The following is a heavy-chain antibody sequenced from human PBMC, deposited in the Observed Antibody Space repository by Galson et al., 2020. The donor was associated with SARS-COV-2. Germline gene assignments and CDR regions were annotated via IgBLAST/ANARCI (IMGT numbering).Heavy chain of an antibody. CDR2: IYSGGST. CDR1: GSTVNRNY. J-gene: IGHJ4*02. V-gene: IGHV3-53*04. Sequence: GGSLKIPCAAPGSTVNRNYMSCVRQAPGKGLEWVSVIYSGGSTYYADSVKGRFTISRHNSKNTLYLQMNSLRAEDTAVYYCARDYGELYFDYWGQGTLVTVSS. D-gene: IGHD1-7*01. CDR3: ARDYGELYFDY.